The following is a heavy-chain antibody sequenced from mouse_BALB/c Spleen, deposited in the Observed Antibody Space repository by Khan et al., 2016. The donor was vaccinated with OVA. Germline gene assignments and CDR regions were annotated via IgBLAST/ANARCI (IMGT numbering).Heavy chain of an antibody. Sequence: EVQLQESGPSLVKPSQTLSLTCSVTGDSITSGYWNWIRKFPGNKLEYMGYISYSGNNYYNPSLKRRISITRDTSKCQYYLQLNSVTAEDTAADYGACELRGFAYWGQGTLVTVSA. CDR1: GDSITSGY. CDR2: ISYSGNN. V-gene: IGHV3-8*02. J-gene: IGHJ3*01. D-gene: IGHD1-1*01. CDR3: ACELRGFAY.